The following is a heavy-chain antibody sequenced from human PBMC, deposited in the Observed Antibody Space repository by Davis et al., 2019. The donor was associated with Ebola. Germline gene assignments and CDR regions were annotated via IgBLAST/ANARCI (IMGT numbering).Heavy chain of an antibody. D-gene: IGHD3-3*01. CDR2: INPSGGST. V-gene: IGHV1-46*01. CDR3: ATETYYDFWSGYYDYGMDV. CDR1: GYTFTSYY. Sequence: AASVKVSCKASGYTFTSYYMHWVRQAPGQGLEWMGIINPSGGSTSYAQKFQGRVTMTRDTSTSTVYMELSSLRSEDTAVYYCATETYYDFWSGYYDYGMDVWGQGTTVTVS. J-gene: IGHJ6*02.